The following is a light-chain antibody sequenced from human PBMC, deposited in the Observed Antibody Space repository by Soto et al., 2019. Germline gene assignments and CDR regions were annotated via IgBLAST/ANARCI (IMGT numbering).Light chain of an antibody. V-gene: IGLV1-47*01. CDR1: SSNIGSNY. CDR3: AAWDDSLSGFYV. CDR2: RNN. J-gene: IGLJ1*01. Sequence: QSVLTQPPSAYGTPGQRVTISCSGSSSNIGSNYVYWYQQLPGTAPKLLIYRNNQRPSGVPDRFSGSKSGTSASLAISGLRSEDEADYYCAAWDDSLSGFYVFGTGTKLTVL.